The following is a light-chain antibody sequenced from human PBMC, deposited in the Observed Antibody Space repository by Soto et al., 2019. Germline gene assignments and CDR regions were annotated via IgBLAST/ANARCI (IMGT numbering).Light chain of an antibody. CDR3: QQYNSYPLT. CDR1: QSISSW. CDR2: DAS. Sequence: DLQMNPSPSNLSASVRDRVTNTCPASQSISSWLAWYQQKPGKAPKLLIYDASSLESGVPSRFSGSGSGTEFTLTISSLQPDDFATYYCQQYNSYPLTFGGGTKVEIK. J-gene: IGKJ4*01. V-gene: IGKV1-5*01.